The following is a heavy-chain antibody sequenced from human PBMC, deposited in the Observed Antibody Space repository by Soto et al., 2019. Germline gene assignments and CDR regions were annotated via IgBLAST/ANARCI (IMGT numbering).Heavy chain of an antibody. V-gene: IGHV4-30-2*01. D-gene: IGHD6-19*01. CDR3: ARPYSSGWQTFIDAFDI. CDR1: GGSTSSGGYS. CDR2: IYHSGST. Sequence: SETLSLTCAVSGGSTSSGGYSWSWIRQPPGKGLEWIGYIYHSGSTYYNPSLKSRVTISVDRSKNQFSLKLSSVTAADTAMYYCARPYSSGWQTFIDAFDIWGQGTMVTVSS. J-gene: IGHJ3*02.